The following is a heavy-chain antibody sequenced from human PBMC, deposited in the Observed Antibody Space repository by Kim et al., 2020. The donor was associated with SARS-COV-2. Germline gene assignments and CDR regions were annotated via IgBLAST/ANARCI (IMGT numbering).Heavy chain of an antibody. CDR3: ARHTNLYSTDY. J-gene: IGHJ4*02. CDR2: S. D-gene: IGHD3-16*01. V-gene: IGHV5-51*01. Sequence: SRYSPSFQGQVTTSADKSINTAYLQWSSLKASDTAMYYCARHTNLYSTDYWGQGTLVTVSS.